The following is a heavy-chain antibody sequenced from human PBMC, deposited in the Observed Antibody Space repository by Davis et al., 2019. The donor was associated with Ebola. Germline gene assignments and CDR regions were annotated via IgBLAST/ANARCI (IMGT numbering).Heavy chain of an antibody. CDR3: AKVLGGRYLAYWYLDN. CDR1: AFTFRIHG. J-gene: IGHJ4*02. V-gene: IGHV3-30*02. CDR2: IRYDGSNK. D-gene: IGHD3-9*01. Sequence: SLTPACLLSAFTFRIHGMHWVRQAPGKGLAWVAFIRYDGSNKYYADSVKVRFNIATEQSTNTLYLQMNSLRAEDTAVYYCAKVLGGRYLAYWYLDNWGQGTLVTVSS.